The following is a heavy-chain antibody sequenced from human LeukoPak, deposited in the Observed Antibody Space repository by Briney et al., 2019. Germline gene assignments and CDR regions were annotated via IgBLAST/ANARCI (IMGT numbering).Heavy chain of an antibody. D-gene: IGHD3-3*01. J-gene: IGHJ4*02. V-gene: IGHV3-30*02. CDR2: IRYDGSNK. CDR3: ATWAATILGTDC. Sequence: GGFLRLSCAASGFTFSGCGMYWVRQAPGKGLEWVAFIRYDGSNKYYTESVRGRFTISRDNSKNTLFLQMDSLRAEDTAVYYCATWAATILGTDCWGQGTLVTVSS. CDR1: GFTFSGCG.